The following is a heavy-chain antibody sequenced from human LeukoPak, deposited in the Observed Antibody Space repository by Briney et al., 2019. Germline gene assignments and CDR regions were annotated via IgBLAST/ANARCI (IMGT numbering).Heavy chain of an antibody. CDR2: IIPIPGIA. Sequence: SVKVSCKASGGTFSSYTISWVRQAPGQGLEWMGRIIPIPGIANYAQKFQGRVTITADKSTSTAYMELSSLRSEDTAVYYCAGNTLSYYYDSSGYYNAFDIWGQGTMVTVSS. CDR1: GGTFSSYT. D-gene: IGHD3-22*01. CDR3: AGNTLSYYYDSSGYYNAFDI. J-gene: IGHJ3*02. V-gene: IGHV1-69*02.